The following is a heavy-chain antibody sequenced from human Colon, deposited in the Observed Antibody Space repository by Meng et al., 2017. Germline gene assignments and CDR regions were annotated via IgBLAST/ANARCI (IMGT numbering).Heavy chain of an antibody. CDR3: ARHGGWHFDY. CDR2: IYLSGSP. CDR1: GGSISISNY. Sequence: EPQGSGPGRVEPSGTLALTCAVSGGSISISNYWSWVRQPPGKGLEWIGQIYLSGSPSYNPSLESRVTISVDKSKNQLSLRLTSVTAADTAIYYCARHGGWHFDYWGQGTLVTVSS. V-gene: IGHV4-4*02. D-gene: IGHD6-19*01. J-gene: IGHJ4*02.